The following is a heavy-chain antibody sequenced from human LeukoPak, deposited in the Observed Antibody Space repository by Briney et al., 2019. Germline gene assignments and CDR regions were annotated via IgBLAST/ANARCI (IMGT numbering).Heavy chain of an antibody. Sequence: GGSLRLSCAASGFTFSSYWMSWVRQAPGKVMEWVANIKQDGSEKYYVDSVKGRFTISRDNAKNSLYLQMNSLRAEDRAVYYCARVVGYCSSTSCYYRWSGMDVWGKGPTVTVSS. V-gene: IGHV3-7*03. CDR2: IKQDGSEK. CDR1: GFTFSSYW. J-gene: IGHJ6*04. CDR3: ARVVGYCSSTSCYYRWSGMDV. D-gene: IGHD2-2*01.